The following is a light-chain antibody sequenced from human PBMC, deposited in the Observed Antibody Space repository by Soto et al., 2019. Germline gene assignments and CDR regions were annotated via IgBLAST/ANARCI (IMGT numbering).Light chain of an antibody. V-gene: IGLV2-14*01. Sequence: QSVLTQPASVSGSPGQSITISWTGTSSDVGGYNYVSWYQQHPGKAPKLMIYDVSNRPSGVSNRFSGSKSGNTASLTISGLQAADEADYYCSSYTSSSTPVVFGGGTKVTVL. CDR1: SSDVGGYNY. J-gene: IGLJ2*01. CDR2: DVS. CDR3: SSYTSSSTPVV.